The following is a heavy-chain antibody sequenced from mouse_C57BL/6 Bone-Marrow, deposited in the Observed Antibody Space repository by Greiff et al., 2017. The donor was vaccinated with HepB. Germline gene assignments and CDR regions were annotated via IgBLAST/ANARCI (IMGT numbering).Heavy chain of an antibody. J-gene: IGHJ3*01. CDR1: GYTFTDYY. Sequence: VQLQQSGPVLVKPGASVKMSCKASGYTFTDYYMNWVKQSHGKSLEWIGVINPYNGGTSYNQKFKGKATLTVDKSSSTAYMELNSLTSEDSAVYYCARSGGGNYAYWGQGTLVTVSA. D-gene: IGHD2-1*01. CDR3: ARSGGGNYAY. V-gene: IGHV1-19*01. CDR2: INPYNGGT.